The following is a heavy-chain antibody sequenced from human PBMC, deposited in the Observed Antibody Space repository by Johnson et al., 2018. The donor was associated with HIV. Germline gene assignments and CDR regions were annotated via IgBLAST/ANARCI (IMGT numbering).Heavy chain of an antibody. D-gene: IGHD5-18*01. CDR3: ARDSGYSYADDAFDI. Sequence: VQLVESGGGLVQPGGSLRLSCAASGFTFSSYDMHWVRQATGKGLEWVSAIGTAGDTYYPGSVKGRFTISRDNAKNSLYLQMNSLRAEDTAVYYCARDSGYSYADDAFDIWGQGTMVTVSS. J-gene: IGHJ3*02. CDR2: IGTAGDT. CDR1: GFTFSSYD. V-gene: IGHV3-13*01.